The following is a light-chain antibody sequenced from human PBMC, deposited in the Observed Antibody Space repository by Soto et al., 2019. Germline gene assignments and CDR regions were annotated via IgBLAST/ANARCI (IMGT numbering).Light chain of an antibody. CDR1: QSVSSSY. Sequence: ESVLTQAPGTLSLSPRERATLSCRASQSVSSSYLAWYQQRPGQAPRLLIYGASNRATGIPDRFSGSGSGTDFTLTISRLEPEDFAMYYCQQYGDSLKTFGQGTKVDIK. CDR3: QQYGDSLKT. CDR2: GAS. V-gene: IGKV3-20*01. J-gene: IGKJ1*01.